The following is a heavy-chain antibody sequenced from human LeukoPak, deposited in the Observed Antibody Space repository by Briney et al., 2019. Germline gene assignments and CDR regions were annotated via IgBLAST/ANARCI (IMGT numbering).Heavy chain of an antibody. Sequence: GGSLRLSCAASGFTFSSYSMNWVRQAPGKGLEWVSSISSSSSYIYYADSVKGRFTISRDNAKNSLYLQMNSLRAADTAVYYCARGQVKEQLLPRTGSRYYYYYMDVWGRGTTVTVSS. CDR1: GFTFSSYS. V-gene: IGHV3-21*01. CDR2: ISSSSSYI. D-gene: IGHD6-13*01. J-gene: IGHJ6*03. CDR3: ARGQVKEQLLPRTGSRYYYYYMDV.